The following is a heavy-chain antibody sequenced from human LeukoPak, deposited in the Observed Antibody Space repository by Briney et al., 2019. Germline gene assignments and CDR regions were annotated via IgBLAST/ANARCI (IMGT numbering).Heavy chain of an antibody. Sequence: QPGRSLRLSCAASGFTFSSYGMHWVRQAPGKGLEWVAVISYDGSNKYYADSVKGRFTISRDNSKNTLYLQMNSLRAEDTAVYYCARLPAAWFGEGLLYYFDYWGQGTLVTVSS. V-gene: IGHV3-30*03. CDR2: ISYDGSNK. CDR3: ARLPAAWFGEGLLYYFDY. J-gene: IGHJ4*02. D-gene: IGHD3-10*01. CDR1: GFTFSSYG.